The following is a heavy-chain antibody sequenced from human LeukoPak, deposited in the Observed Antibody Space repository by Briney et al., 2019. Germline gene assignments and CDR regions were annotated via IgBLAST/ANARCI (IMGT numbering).Heavy chain of an antibody. D-gene: IGHD1-26*01. Sequence: QPGGSLRLSCAASGFTFSSYAMSWVRQAPGKGLEWVSALSGSGYSTYYADSVKGRFTISRDNSKNTLYLQMNSLKVEDTAIYYCVKYTSGGSRTFDYWGQGTLVTVSS. V-gene: IGHV3-23*01. CDR2: LSGSGYST. CDR1: GFTFSSYA. CDR3: VKYTSGGSRTFDY. J-gene: IGHJ4*02.